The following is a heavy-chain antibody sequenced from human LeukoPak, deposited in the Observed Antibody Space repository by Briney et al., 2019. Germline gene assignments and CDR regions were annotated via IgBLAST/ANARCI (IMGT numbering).Heavy chain of an antibody. CDR2: INHSGST. J-gene: IGHJ1*01. CDR3: AGAYSSSTSSAEYFQH. D-gene: IGHD6-13*01. V-gene: IGHV4-34*01. Sequence: PETLSLTCAVYGGSFSGYYWSWIRQPPGKGLEWIGEINHSGSTNYNPSLKSRVTISVDTSKNQFSLKLSSVTAADTAVYYCAGAYSSSTSSAEYFQHWGQGTLVTVSS. CDR1: GGSFSGYY.